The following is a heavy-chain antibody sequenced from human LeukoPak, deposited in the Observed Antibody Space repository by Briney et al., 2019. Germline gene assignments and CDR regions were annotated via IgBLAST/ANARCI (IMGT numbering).Heavy chain of an antibody. Sequence: ASVKVSCKASGYTFTSYGISWVRQAPGQGLEWMGWISAYNGNTNYAQKFQGRVTITADKSTSTAYMELSSLRSEDTAVFYCARHLNYYGSGSPVNWFDPWGQGTLVTVSS. J-gene: IGHJ5*02. CDR3: ARHLNYYGSGSPVNWFDP. V-gene: IGHV1-18*01. CDR2: ISAYNGNT. CDR1: GYTFTSYG. D-gene: IGHD3-10*01.